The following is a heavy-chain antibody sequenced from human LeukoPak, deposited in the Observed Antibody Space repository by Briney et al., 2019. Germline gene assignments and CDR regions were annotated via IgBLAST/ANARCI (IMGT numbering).Heavy chain of an antibody. J-gene: IGHJ4*02. CDR3: ARGGDGYNPFDY. Sequence: PSETLSLTCAVSGGSISSGGYSWSWIRQPPGKGLEWIGYIYHSGSTYYNPSLKSRVTISVDRSKNQFSLKLSSVTAADTAVYCCARGGDGYNPFDYWGQGTLVTVSP. CDR1: GGSISSGGYS. CDR2: IYHSGST. V-gene: IGHV4-30-2*01. D-gene: IGHD5-24*01.